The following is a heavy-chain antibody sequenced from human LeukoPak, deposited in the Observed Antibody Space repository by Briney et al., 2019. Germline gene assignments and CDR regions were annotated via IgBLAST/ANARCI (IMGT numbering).Heavy chain of an antibody. V-gene: IGHV4-39*07. CDR2: IYYSGST. Sequence: PSETLSLTCTVSGGSISSSSYYWGWIRQPPGKGLEWIGSIYYSGSTYYNPSLKSRVTISVDTSKNQFSLKLSSVTAADTAVYYCARVGPGIYSSSPNWFDPWGQGTLVTVSS. CDR3: ARVGPGIYSSSPNWFDP. J-gene: IGHJ5*02. CDR1: GGSISSSSYY. D-gene: IGHD6-13*01.